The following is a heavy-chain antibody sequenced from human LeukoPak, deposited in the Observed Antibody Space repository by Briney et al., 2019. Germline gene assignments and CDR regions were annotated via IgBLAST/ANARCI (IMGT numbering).Heavy chain of an antibody. CDR2: MNPNSGGT. CDR1: GYTFTSYD. D-gene: IGHD2-2*01. V-gene: IGHV1-2*04. J-gene: IGHJ4*02. Sequence: GASVKVSCKASGYTFTSYDINWVRQATGQGLEWMGWMNPNSGGTNYAQKFQGWVTMTRDTSISTAYMELSRLRSDDTAVYYCARGGTYCSSTSCYAVAFDYWGQGTLVTVSS. CDR3: ARGGTYCSSTSCYAVAFDY.